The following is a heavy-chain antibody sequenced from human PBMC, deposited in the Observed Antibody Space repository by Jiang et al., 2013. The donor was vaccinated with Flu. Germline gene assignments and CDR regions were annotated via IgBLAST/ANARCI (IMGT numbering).Heavy chain of an antibody. J-gene: IGHJ4*02. CDR1: GDSISNEDW. V-gene: IGHV4-4*02. Sequence: PGLVKPSGTLSLTCAVSGDSISNEDWWSWVRQPPGKGLEWIGEIHHSGNTNYNPSLKSRVTFSLDKSKNQFSVRLSSLTAADTAVYYCARNGFYSLDFWGQGTLVTVSS. CDR3: ARNGFYSLDF. D-gene: IGHD3-3*01. CDR2: IHHSGNT.